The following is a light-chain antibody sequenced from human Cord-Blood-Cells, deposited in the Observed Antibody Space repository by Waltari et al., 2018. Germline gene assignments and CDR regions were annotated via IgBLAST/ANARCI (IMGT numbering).Light chain of an antibody. CDR2: DVS. Sequence: QSARTQPPSLSGTPRQSTPITRTGSSPDVGGYNYVSWYQQHPGKAPKLMIYDVSKRPSGVSILMTGSTPGYTASLTMSGLRAEEVGSYIYSAYTGRRSWVFGAGTKLTVL. CDR3: SAYTGRRSWV. CDR1: SPDVGGYNY. V-gene: IGLV2-14*01. J-gene: IGLJ3*02.